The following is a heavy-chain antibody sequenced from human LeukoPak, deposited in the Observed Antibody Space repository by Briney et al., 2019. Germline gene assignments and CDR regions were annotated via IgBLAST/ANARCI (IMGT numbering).Heavy chain of an antibody. Sequence: ASVKVSYKASGYTFTSYGISWVRQAPGQGLKWMGWISAYNGNTNYAQKLQGRVTMTTDTSTSTAYMELRSLRSDDTAVYYCARAEAVASNWFDPWGQGTLVTVSS. J-gene: IGHJ5*02. CDR2: ISAYNGNT. CDR3: ARAEAVASNWFDP. D-gene: IGHD6-19*01. V-gene: IGHV1-18*01. CDR1: GYTFTSYG.